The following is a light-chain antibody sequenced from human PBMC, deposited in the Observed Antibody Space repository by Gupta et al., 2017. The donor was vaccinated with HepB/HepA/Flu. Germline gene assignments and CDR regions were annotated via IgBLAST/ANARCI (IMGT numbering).Light chain of an antibody. CDR3: RQTVSNPYT. V-gene: IGKV1-39*01. CDR2: AAS. Sequence: DIQMTQSPSSLSASVGDRVTVTCRASQSISTYLCWFQQKPGKAPKVLIYAASSLQSGVPSRFSGSGSGTDFTLTISSLQPEDFATYSCRQTVSNPYTFGQGTKLEIK. J-gene: IGKJ2*01. CDR1: QSISTY.